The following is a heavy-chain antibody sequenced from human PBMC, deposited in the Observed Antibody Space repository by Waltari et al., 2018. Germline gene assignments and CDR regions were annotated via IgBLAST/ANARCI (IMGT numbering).Heavy chain of an antibody. D-gene: IGHD6-13*01. CDR3: AKSPNSSSWYEGEEPYYMDV. J-gene: IGHJ6*03. V-gene: IGHV3-33*06. CDR1: GFTFSSYG. Sequence: QVQLVESGGGVVQPGRSLRLSCAASGFTFSSYGMHWVRQAPGKGREWVAVIWYDGSNKYYADSVKGRFTISRDNSKNTLYLQMNSLRAEDTAVYYCAKSPNSSSWYEGEEPYYMDVWGKGTTVTVSS. CDR2: IWYDGSNK.